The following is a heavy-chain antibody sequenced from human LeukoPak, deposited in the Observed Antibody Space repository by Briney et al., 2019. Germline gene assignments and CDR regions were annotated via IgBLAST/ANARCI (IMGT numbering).Heavy chain of an antibody. CDR1: GYTFTSYY. CDR2: INPSGGST. V-gene: IGHV1-46*01. J-gene: IGHJ4*02. CDR3: ASETIRGYCSSTSCYTGDDY. D-gene: IGHD2-2*02. Sequence: ASVKVSCKASGYTFTSYYMHWVRQAPGQGLEWMGIINPSGGSTSYAQKFQGRVTMTRDTSTSTVYMELSSLRSEGTAVYYCASETIRGYCSSTSCYTGDDYWGQGTLVTVSS.